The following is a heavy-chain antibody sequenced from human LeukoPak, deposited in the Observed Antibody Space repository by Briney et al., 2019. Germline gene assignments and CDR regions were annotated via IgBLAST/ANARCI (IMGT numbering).Heavy chain of an antibody. CDR3: ARTCSSSSCYMVH. D-gene: IGHD2-2*02. V-gene: IGHV1-18*01. J-gene: IGHJ4*02. CDR2: ISVYNGNT. CDR1: GYTFANFG. Sequence: EASVKVSCKASGYTFANFGITWVRQAPGQGLEWKGWISVYNGNTNYAQNLQGRVTLTTDTSTSTAYMELRSLRSDDTALYYCARTCSSSSCYMVHWGQGTLVTVSS.